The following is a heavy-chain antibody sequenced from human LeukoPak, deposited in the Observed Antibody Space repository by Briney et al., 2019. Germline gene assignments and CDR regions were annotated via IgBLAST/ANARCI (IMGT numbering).Heavy chain of an antibody. CDR2: INHSGST. Sequence: IPSETLSLTCTVSGGSISSYYWSWIRQPPGKGLEWIGEINHSGSTNYNPSLKSRVTISVDTSKNQFSLKLSSVTAADTAVYYCARDPNLPTSGSHPSPFDYWGQGTLVTVSS. CDR1: GGSISSYY. V-gene: IGHV4-34*01. J-gene: IGHJ4*02. CDR3: ARDPNLPTSGSHPSPFDY. D-gene: IGHD1-26*01.